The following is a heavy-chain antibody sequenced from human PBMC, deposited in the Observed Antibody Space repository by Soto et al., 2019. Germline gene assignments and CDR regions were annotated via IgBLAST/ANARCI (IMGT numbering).Heavy chain of an antibody. J-gene: IGHJ6*03. D-gene: IGHD6-19*01. V-gene: IGHV1-2*04. CDR3: ARVRAAGTGDYYYMDV. Sequence: ASVKVSCKASGYTFTGYYMHWVRQAPGQGLEWMGWINPNSGGTNYAQKFQGWVTMTRDTSISTAYMELSRLRSDDTAVYYCARVRAAGTGDYYYMDVWGKGIMVTVSS. CDR1: GYTFTGYY. CDR2: INPNSGGT.